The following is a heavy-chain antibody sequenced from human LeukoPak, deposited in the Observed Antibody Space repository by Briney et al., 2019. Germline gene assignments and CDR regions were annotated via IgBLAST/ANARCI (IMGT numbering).Heavy chain of an antibody. CDR1: GFTFSDYY. J-gene: IGHJ4*02. Sequence: GGSLRLSCAASGFTFSDYYMSWIRQAPGKGPEWVSYISSSSSYTNYADSVKGRFTISRDNAKNSLYLQMNSLRAEDTAVYYCARDMADSLGSFDYWGQGTLVTVSS. CDR3: ARDMADSLGSFDY. D-gene: IGHD7-27*01. V-gene: IGHV3-11*06. CDR2: ISSSSSYT.